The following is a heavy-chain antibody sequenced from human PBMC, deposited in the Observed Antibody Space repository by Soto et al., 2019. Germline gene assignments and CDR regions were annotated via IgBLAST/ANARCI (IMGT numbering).Heavy chain of an antibody. J-gene: IGHJ5*02. D-gene: IGHD6-6*01. V-gene: IGHV3-30*02. CDR3: AKAPREYRSSGWFDP. Sequence: GGLLRLCCAVAGVTCSSYALHWVRKAPGTGLEWVALMWYDRSHTYYADSVKGRFTISRDNSKNTLYLQMNSLRAEDTAVYYCAKAPREYRSSGWFDPWGQGTLVTVSS. CDR1: GVTCSSYA. CDR2: MWYDRSHT.